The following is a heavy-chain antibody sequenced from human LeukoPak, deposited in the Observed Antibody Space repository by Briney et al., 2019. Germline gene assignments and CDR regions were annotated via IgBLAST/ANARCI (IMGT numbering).Heavy chain of an antibody. CDR3: TTPGHIAAAGGPYY. Sequence: PGGSLRLSCAASGFTFSNAWMSWVRQAPGKGLEWVARIKTNTDGGTTDYAAPVKGTFTISRDDSRNTLYLQMNSLKTEDTAVYYCTTPGHIAAAGGPYYWGQGTLVTVSS. D-gene: IGHD6-13*01. CDR1: GFTFSNAW. J-gene: IGHJ4*02. CDR2: IKTNTDGGTT. V-gene: IGHV3-15*01.